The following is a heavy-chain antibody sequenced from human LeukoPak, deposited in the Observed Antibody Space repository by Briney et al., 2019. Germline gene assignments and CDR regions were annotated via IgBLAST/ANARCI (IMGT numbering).Heavy chain of an antibody. J-gene: IGHJ4*02. Sequence: SETLSLTCTVPGGSISSIYFYWAWIRQPPGKGLEWIGSIYYSGNTYYNPSLKSRVTISVDTSKNQFSLKLSSVTAADTAVYYCARASRSVVTYFDYWGQGTLVTVSS. CDR1: GGSISSIYFY. CDR3: ARASRSVVTYFDY. D-gene: IGHD4-23*01. CDR2: IYYSGNT. V-gene: IGHV4-39*07.